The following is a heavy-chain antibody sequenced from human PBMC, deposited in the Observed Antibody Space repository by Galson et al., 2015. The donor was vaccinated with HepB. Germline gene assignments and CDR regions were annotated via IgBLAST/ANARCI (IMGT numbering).Heavy chain of an antibody. V-gene: IGHV5-51*01. J-gene: IGHJ6*03. CDR3: ARHKATYYDFWSGYYTGFSYYYYYMDV. D-gene: IGHD3-3*01. CDR1: GYSFTSYW. CDR2: IYPGDSDT. Sequence: QSGAEVKKPGESLKISCKGSGYSFTSYWIGWVRQMPGKGLEWMGIIYPGDSDTRYSPSFQGQVTISADKSISTAYLQWSSLKASDTAMYYCARHKATYYDFWSGYYTGFSYYYYYMDVWGKGTTVTVSS.